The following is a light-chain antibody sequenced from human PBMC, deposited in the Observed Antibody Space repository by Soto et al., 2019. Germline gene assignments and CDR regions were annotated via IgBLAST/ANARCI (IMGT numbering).Light chain of an antibody. V-gene: IGKV3-15*01. CDR2: GAS. CDR3: QHYGYSQWT. CDR1: QSVSSN. J-gene: IGKJ1*01. Sequence: EIMVTQSLSSLAVSPRERVTLSCRASQSVSSNLAWYHQKPGQAPRLLIYGASSRATGIPARFSGSGSGTDFTLTISRLEPEDSAVYFCQHYGYSQWTFGQGTKVDIK.